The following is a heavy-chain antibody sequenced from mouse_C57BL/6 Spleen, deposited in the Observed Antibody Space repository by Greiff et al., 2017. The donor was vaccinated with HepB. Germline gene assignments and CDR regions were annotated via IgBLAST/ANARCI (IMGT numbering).Heavy chain of an antibody. D-gene: IGHD2-5*01. V-gene: IGHV3-6*01. Sequence: DVKLQESGPGLVKPSQSLSLTCSVTGYSITSGYYWNWIRQFPGNKLEWIGYISYDGSNNYNPSLKNRISITRDTSKNQFFLKLNSVTTEDTATYYCARDDYSNYDAMDYWGQGTSVTVSS. J-gene: IGHJ4*01. CDR3: ARDDYSNYDAMDY. CDR1: GYSITSGYY. CDR2: ISYDGSN.